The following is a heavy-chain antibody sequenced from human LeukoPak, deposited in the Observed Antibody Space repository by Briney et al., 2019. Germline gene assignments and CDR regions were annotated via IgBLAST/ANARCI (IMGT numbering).Heavy chain of an antibody. V-gene: IGHV3-73*01. CDR3: TSRGPIAAAPDY. J-gene: IGHJ4*02. Sequence: GSLKLSCAASGFTSSGSAMHWVRQASGKGLEWVGRIRSKANSYATAYAASVKGRFTISRDDSKNTAYLQMNSLKTEDTAVYYCTSRGPIAAAPDYWGQGTLVTVSS. CDR1: GFTSSGSA. CDR2: IRSKANSYAT. D-gene: IGHD6-13*01.